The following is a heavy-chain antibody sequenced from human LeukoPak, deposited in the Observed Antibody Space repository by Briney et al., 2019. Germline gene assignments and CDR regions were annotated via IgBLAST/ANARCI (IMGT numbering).Heavy chain of an antibody. CDR3: ATTAVAATSDY. Sequence: GGSLRLSSAASGFTVSSNYMSWVRQAPGEGLEWVSVIYSGGSTYYADSVKGRFTISRDNSKNTLYLQMNSLRAEDTAVYYCATTAVAATSDYWGQGTLVTVSS. J-gene: IGHJ4*02. CDR2: IYSGGST. V-gene: IGHV3-53*01. CDR1: GFTVSSNY. D-gene: IGHD6-19*01.